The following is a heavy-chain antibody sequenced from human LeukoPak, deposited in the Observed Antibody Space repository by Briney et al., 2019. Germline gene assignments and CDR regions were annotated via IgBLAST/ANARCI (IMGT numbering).Heavy chain of an antibody. D-gene: IGHD3-22*01. J-gene: IGHJ4*02. CDR3: ARDTYNYDRGDLHGPDY. CDR2: IKQDGTEK. CDR1: GFAFSDFW. Sequence: GGSLRLSCAASGFAFSDFWMTWVRQGPGKGLEWVANIKQDGTEKYYVDSVRGRFTISRDNAKNSLYLQMNSLRAEDTAVYWCARDTYNYDRGDLHGPDYWGQGTLVTVSS. V-gene: IGHV3-7*01.